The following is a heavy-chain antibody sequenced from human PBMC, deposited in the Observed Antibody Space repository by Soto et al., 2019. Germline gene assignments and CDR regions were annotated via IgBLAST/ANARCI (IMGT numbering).Heavy chain of an antibody. CDR1: GFTFSSYA. D-gene: IGHD2-15*01. V-gene: IGHV3-30-3*01. Sequence: PGGSLRLSCAASGFTFSSYAMHWVRQAPGKGLEWVAVISYDGSNKYYADSVKGRFTISRDNSKNTLYLQMNSLRAEDTAVYYCARDLDCSGGSCYSGYNSYRAHYWGQGTLVTVSS. J-gene: IGHJ4*02. CDR2: ISYDGSNK. CDR3: ARDLDCSGGSCYSGYNSYRAHY.